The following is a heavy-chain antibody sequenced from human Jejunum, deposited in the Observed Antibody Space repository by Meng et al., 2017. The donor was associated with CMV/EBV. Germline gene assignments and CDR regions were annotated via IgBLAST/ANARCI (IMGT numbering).Heavy chain of an antibody. CDR3: ARVRGGFDP. CDR2: IYYTGGT. Sequence: LTCTVSGGSISGYYWSWIRQPPGKGLEWVGYIYYTGGTNYNPSLESRATISLDRTKSQFSLKLTSVTPADTAVYYCARVRGGFDPWGQGILGTVSS. J-gene: IGHJ5*02. D-gene: IGHD2-15*01. CDR1: GGSISGYY. V-gene: IGHV4-59*01.